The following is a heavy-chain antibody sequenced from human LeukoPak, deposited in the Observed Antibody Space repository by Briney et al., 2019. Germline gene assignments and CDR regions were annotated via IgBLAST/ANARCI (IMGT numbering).Heavy chain of an antibody. D-gene: IGHD3-9*01. CDR2: ISGSGGNT. V-gene: IGHV3-23*01. J-gene: IGHJ4*02. Sequence: PGGSLRLSCAASGFTFSSYAMNWVRQAPGKGLEWVSAISGSGGNTYYADSVKGRFTISRDNSKNTLFLQMNSLRVEDTAVYYCARSPHILTGENFDYWGQGTLLTVSS. CDR3: ARSPHILTGENFDY. CDR1: GFTFSSYA.